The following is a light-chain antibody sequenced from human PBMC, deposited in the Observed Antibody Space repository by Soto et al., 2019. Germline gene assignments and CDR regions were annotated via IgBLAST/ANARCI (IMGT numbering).Light chain of an antibody. CDR2: KAS. V-gene: IGKV1-5*03. CDR3: QQDNDNWT. J-gene: IGKJ1*01. Sequence: DIQMTQSPSTLSASVGDRVTITCRASQSISSWLAWYQQKPGKAPKLLIYKASTLQSGVPSRFSGSGSGTEYTLAIISLQPYDSATYYCQQDNDNWTFCQGTKVEIK. CDR1: QSISSW.